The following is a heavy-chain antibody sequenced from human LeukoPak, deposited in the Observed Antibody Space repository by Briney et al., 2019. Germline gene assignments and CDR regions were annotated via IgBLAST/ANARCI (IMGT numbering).Heavy chain of an antibody. CDR2: IKQDGSQK. Sequence: PGGSLRLSCAASGFTFSSHWMSWLRQTPGKGLDRVATIKQDGSQKYYVGSVNGRFTISRDNAKNSLYLQMNSLRAEDTGMYYCARDFGRPTTFDYWGQGTLVTVSS. CDR3: ARDFGRPTTFDY. CDR1: GFTFSSHW. D-gene: IGHD3-3*01. V-gene: IGHV3-7*03. J-gene: IGHJ4*02.